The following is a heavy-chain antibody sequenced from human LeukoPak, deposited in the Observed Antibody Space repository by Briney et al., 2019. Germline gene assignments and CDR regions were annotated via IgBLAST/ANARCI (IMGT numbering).Heavy chain of an antibody. CDR1: GGTFSSYA. V-gene: IGHV1-69*05. J-gene: IGHJ4*02. CDR2: IIPIFGTA. CDR3: AKEHVDTAMVTLLDY. Sequence: GASVKVSCXASGGTFSSYAISWVRQAPGQGLEWMGRIIPIFGTANYAQKLQGRVTITTDESTSTVYMELSSMRSEDTAVYYCAKEHVDTAMVTLLDYWGQGTLVTVSS. D-gene: IGHD5-18*01.